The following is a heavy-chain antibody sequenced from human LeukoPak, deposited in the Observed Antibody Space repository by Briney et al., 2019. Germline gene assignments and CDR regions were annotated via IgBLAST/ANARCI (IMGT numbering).Heavy chain of an antibody. V-gene: IGHV3-74*01. CDR2: INSDGSST. D-gene: IGHD3-10*01. Sequence: GGSLRLFCAASGFTFSSYWMHWVRQAPGKGLVWVSRINSDGSSTSYADSVKGRFTISRDNAKNTLYLQLNSLRAEDTAVYYCARGYYHYGSGTYDWGQGTLVTVSS. J-gene: IGHJ4*02. CDR3: ARGYYHYGSGTYD. CDR1: GFTFSSYW.